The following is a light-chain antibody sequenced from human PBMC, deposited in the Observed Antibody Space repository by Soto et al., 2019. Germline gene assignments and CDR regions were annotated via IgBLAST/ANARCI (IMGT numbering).Light chain of an antibody. CDR3: QQYNNWPRT. Sequence: EIVMTQSPATLPVSPGERATLSCRASQSVSSNLAWYQQKPGQAPRLLIYGASTRATGIPATFSGSGSGTEFTLTISSLQSEDFAVYYCQQYNNWPRTFGQGTKV. V-gene: IGKV3-15*01. CDR2: GAS. CDR1: QSVSSN. J-gene: IGKJ1*01.